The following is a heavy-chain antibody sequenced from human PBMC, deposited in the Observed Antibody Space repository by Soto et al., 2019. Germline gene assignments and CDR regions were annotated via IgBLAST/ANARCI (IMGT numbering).Heavy chain of an antibody. V-gene: IGHV3-7*01. CDR2: IKQDGSEK. CDR3: ARVGYDYVWGSYRYITDFDY. D-gene: IGHD3-16*02. J-gene: IGHJ4*02. Sequence: GGSLRLSCAASGFTFSSYWMSWVRQAPGKGLEWVANIKQDGSEKYYVDSVKGRFTISRDNAKNSLYLQMNSLRAEDTAVYYCARVGYDYVWGSYRYITDFDYWGQGTLVTV. CDR1: GFTFSSYW.